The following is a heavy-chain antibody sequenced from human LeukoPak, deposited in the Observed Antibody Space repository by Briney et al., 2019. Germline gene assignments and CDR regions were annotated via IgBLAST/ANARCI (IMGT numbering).Heavy chain of an antibody. CDR3: ARHYSSSWYYFQH. Sequence: PSETLSLTCTVSGGSISSYYWSWIRQPPGKGLEWIGYIYYSGSTNYTPSLKSRVTISVDTSKNQFSLKLSSVTAADTAVYYCARHYSSSWYYFQHWGQGTLVTVSS. V-gene: IGHV4-59*08. CDR2: IYYSGST. CDR1: GGSISSYY. D-gene: IGHD6-13*01. J-gene: IGHJ1*01.